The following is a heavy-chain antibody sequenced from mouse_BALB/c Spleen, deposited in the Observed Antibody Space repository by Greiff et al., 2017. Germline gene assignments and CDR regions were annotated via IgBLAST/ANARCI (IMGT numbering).Heavy chain of an antibody. V-gene: IGHV2-6-7*01. D-gene: IGHD1-1*01. Sequence: VKLMESGPGLVAPSQTLSLTCTASGFSLTGYGVNWVRQPPGKGLEWLGMIWGDGSTDYNSALKSRLSISKDNSKGQVFLKMNSLQTDDTARYCCARGYYFYAMDYWGQGTSVTVSA. CDR3: ARGYYFYAMDY. CDR2: IWGDGST. J-gene: IGHJ4*01. CDR1: GFSLTGYG.